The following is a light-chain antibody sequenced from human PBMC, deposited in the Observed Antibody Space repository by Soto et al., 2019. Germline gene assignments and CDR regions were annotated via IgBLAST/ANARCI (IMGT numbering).Light chain of an antibody. J-gene: IGKJ1*01. Sequence: DIQMTQSPSTLSASVGDRVTITCRASQSISRWLAWYQQKPGKAPKLLIFDASTLASEVPSRFSGRGSGTEVTLPITRLGLDDFATYYCQQYSGYSTFGQGTKVDIK. CDR2: DAS. CDR3: QQYSGYST. CDR1: QSISRW. V-gene: IGKV1-5*01.